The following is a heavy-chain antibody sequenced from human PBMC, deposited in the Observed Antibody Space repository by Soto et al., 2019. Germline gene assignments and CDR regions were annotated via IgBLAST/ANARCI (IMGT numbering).Heavy chain of an antibody. CDR1: GGSIRSYY. CDR2: VYYSGST. CDR3: ARAHTAMVTEQFDY. J-gene: IGHJ4*02. Sequence: SETLSLTCTVSGGSIRSYYWSWIRQPPGKGLEWIGYVYYSGSTNYNPSLKSRVTISVDTSKNQFSLKLSSVTAADTAVYYCARAHTAMVTEQFDYWGQGTLVTVSS. V-gene: IGHV4-59*01. D-gene: IGHD5-18*01.